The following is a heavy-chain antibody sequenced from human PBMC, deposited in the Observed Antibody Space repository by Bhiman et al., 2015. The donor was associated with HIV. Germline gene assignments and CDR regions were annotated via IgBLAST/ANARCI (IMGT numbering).Heavy chain of an antibody. Sequence: EVQLVESGGGLVQPGESLRLSCVGSGFSFSDYWMSWIRQAPGKGLEWVSSISGNSNYIYYADSVKGRFTISRDNAKNSLYLQMNSLRAEDTAVYYCAREENIVVVAHAFDIWGPRGQWSPSLQ. CDR1: GFSFSDYW. J-gene: IGHJ3*02. V-gene: IGHV3-21*03. D-gene: IGHD2/OR15-2a*01. CDR2: ISGNSNYI. CDR3: AREENIVVVAHAFDI.